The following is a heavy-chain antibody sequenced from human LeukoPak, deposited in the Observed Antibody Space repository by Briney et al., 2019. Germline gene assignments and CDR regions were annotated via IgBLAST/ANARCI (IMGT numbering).Heavy chain of an antibody. J-gene: IGHJ4*02. D-gene: IGHD1-26*01. CDR3: ASGDSTDYSGSASYYSDY. Sequence: GASVKVSCKASGYTFTGYYMHWVRQAPGQGLEWVGWINPNSGDTNYAQKFQGRVTLTRDTSISTAYMELTRLRSDDTAVYYCASGDSTDYSGSASYYSDYWGQGTLVTVSS. CDR2: INPNSGDT. CDR1: GYTFTGYY. V-gene: IGHV1-2*02.